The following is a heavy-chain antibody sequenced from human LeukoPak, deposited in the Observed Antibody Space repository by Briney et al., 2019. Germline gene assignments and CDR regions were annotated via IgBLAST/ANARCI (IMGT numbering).Heavy chain of an antibody. D-gene: IGHD2/OR15-2a*01. CDR2: IKRKIDGGTT. CDR3: TSLRRGDYLGLYYMDV. V-gene: IGHV3-15*01. J-gene: IGHJ6*03. Sequence: GGALRLSCAASGFTFSNAWMSWVRQAPGKGGEGVGRIKRKIDGGTTDYAAPVKGRFTISRDDSKNTLYLQMNSLKTEDTAVYYCTSLRRGDYLGLYYMDVWGKGTTVTVPS. CDR1: GFTFSNAW.